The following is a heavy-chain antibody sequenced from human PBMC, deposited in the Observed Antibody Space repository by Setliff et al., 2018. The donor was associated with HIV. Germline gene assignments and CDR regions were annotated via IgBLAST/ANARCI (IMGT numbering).Heavy chain of an antibody. CDR2: AYYRSRWKN. Sequence: SPTLSLTCAIHGDSVSSNSAIWNWIRQSPSRGLEWLGTAYYRSRWKNDYAESVKGRITINADTSKNQFSLHLNSVTPEDTAVYYCARVFVGSGNYYTHYFDYWGQGTLVTVSS. D-gene: IGHD3-10*01. CDR3: ARVFVGSGNYYTHYFDY. V-gene: IGHV6-1*01. J-gene: IGHJ4*02. CDR1: GDSVSSNSAI.